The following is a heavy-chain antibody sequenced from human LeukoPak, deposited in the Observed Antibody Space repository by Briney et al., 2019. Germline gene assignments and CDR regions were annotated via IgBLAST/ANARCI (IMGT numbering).Heavy chain of an antibody. V-gene: IGHV1-46*01. CDR2: INPSGGST. J-gene: IGHJ4*02. D-gene: IGHD3-10*01. CDR1: GYTLTSYY. Sequence: ASVKVSCKASGYTLTSYYMHWVRQAPGQGLEWMGIINPSGGSTSYAQKFQGRVSMTRDTSTSTVYMELSSLRSEDTAVYYCARSQNYYGSGNPFDYWGQGTLVTVSS. CDR3: ARSQNYYGSGNPFDY.